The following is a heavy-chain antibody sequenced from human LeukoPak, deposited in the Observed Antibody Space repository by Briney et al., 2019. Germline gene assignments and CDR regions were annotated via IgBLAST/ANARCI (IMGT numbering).Heavy chain of an antibody. CDR2: INWNGGST. V-gene: IGHV3-20*04. CDR3: ARDPYYGSGSYADFDI. J-gene: IGHJ3*02. D-gene: IGHD3-10*01. Sequence: PGGSLRLSCAASGFTFDDNGMSWVRQAPGKGLEWVSGINWNGGSTGYADSVKGRFTISRDNAKNSLYLQMNSLRAEDTALYYCARDPYYGSGSYADFDIWGQGTMVTVSS. CDR1: GFTFDDNG.